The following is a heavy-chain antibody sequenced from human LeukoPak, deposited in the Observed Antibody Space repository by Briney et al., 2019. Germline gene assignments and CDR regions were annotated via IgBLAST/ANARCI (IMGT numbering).Heavy chain of an antibody. CDR3: ARGGSGFDGDY. V-gene: IGHV7-4-1*02. J-gene: IGHJ4*02. CDR1: GYRFITFG. D-gene: IGHD3-22*01. CDR2: INTNTGNP. Sequence: ASVKVSCKTSGYRFITFGINWVRQAPGQGLEWMGWINTNTGNPTYAQGFTGRFVFSLDTSVSTAYLQISSLKAEDTAVYYCARGGSGFDGDYWGQGTLVTVSS.